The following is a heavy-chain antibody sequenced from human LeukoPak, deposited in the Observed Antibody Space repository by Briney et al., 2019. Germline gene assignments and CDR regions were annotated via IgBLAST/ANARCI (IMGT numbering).Heavy chain of an antibody. D-gene: IGHD3-22*01. CDR1: GFTFSSYA. CDR3: AKGSYYYDSSGYHFYFDY. V-gene: IGHV3-23*01. Sequence: GGSLRLSCAASGFTFSSYAMSWVRQAPGKGLEWVSAISGSGGTTYYADSVKGRFTISRDNSKNTLYLQMNSLRAEDTAVYYCAKGSYYYDSSGYHFYFDYWGQGTLVTVSS. J-gene: IGHJ4*02. CDR2: ISGSGGTT.